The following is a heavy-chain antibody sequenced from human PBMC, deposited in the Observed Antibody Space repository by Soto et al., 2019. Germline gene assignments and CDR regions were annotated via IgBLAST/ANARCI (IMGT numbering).Heavy chain of an antibody. J-gene: IGHJ4*02. Sequence: GGSLRLSCAASGFTFSSYGMHWVRQAPGKGLEWVAVIWYDGSNKYYADSVKGRFTIFRDNSKNTLYLQMNSLRAEDTAVYYCASSSIAARTPTDYWGQGTLVTVSS. V-gene: IGHV3-33*01. D-gene: IGHD6-6*01. CDR1: GFTFSSYG. CDR3: ASSSIAARTPTDY. CDR2: IWYDGSNK.